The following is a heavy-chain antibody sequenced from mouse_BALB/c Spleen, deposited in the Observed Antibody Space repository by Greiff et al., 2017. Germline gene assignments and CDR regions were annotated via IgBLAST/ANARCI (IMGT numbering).Heavy chain of an antibody. V-gene: IGHV1-7*01. J-gene: IGHJ4*01. CDR3: ARGVRLAMDY. CDR2: INPSTGYT. D-gene: IGHD2-14*01. CDR1: GYTFTSYW. Sequence: QVQLQQSGAELAKPGASVKMSCKASGYTFTSYWMHWVNQRPGQGLEWIGYINPSTGYTEYNQKFKDKATLTADKSSSTAYMQLSSLTSEDSAVYYCARGVRLAMDYWGQGTSVTVSS.